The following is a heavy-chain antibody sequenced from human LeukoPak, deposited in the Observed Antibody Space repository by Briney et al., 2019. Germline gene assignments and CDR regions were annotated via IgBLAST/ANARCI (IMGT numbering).Heavy chain of an antibody. J-gene: IGHJ3*02. CDR1: GYTFTSYD. V-gene: IGHV1-8*03. D-gene: IGHD6-19*01. CDR2: MNPNSGNT. Sequence: ASVKVSCKASGYTFTSYDINWVRQATGQGLEWMGWMNPNSGNTGYAQKFQGRVTITRNTSISTAYMELSSLRSEDTAVYYCASLAVAGYDAFDIWGQGTMVTVSP. CDR3: ASLAVAGYDAFDI.